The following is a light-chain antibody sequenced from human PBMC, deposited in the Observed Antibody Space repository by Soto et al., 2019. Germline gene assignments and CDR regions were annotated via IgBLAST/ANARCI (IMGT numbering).Light chain of an antibody. CDR3: QHYGTSAL. J-gene: IGKJ3*01. Sequence: EIGLTQSRGTLSLSPGERATRACRASQSVSSSYLAWYQQKPGQAPRLLIYDASRATGIPDRFSGSGSGTDFTLTITRLEPEDFAVYYCQHYGTSALFGPGTKVDI. V-gene: IGKV3-20*01. CDR2: DAS. CDR1: QSVSSSY.